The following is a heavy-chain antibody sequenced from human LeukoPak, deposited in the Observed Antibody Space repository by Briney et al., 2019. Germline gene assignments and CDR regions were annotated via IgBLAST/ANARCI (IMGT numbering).Heavy chain of an antibody. Sequence: PSETLSLTCTVSGGSISSYYWSWIRQPQGKGLDWIGYIYTSGSTNYNPSLKSRVTISVDTSKNQFSLKLSSVTAADTAVYYCARHAYCSSTSCYQDMDVWGKGTTVTVSS. V-gene: IGHV4-4*09. D-gene: IGHD2-2*01. J-gene: IGHJ6*03. CDR2: IYTSGST. CDR1: GGSISSYY. CDR3: ARHAYCSSTSCYQDMDV.